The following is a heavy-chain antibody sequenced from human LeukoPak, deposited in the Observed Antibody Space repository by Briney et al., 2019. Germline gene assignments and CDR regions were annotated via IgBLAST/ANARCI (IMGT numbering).Heavy chain of an antibody. CDR3: AQDPWGIGPALVL. J-gene: IGHJ3*01. V-gene: IGHV3-23*01. CDR1: GFPFSSYA. D-gene: IGHD3-16*01. Sequence: PGGSLRLSCAASGFPFSSYAMSWVRQAPGKGLEGVSVISGSGADTHYADSVKGRFTISRDNSKNTLSLQMNSLRVEDTAVYYCAQDPWGIGPALVLRGPGTMVTVSS. CDR2: ISGSGADT.